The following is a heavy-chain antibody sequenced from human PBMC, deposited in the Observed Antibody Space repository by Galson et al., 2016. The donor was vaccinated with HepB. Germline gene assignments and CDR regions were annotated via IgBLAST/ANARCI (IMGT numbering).Heavy chain of an antibody. Sequence: SLRLSCAASGFTVSSHYMRWVRQAPGKGLEWVSVIYSDGRTYYEDSVKGRFTSSRDNSKNTVYRQMNNQRAEDTAVYYCAKNGGWYGAGYFDYWGQGTLVTVSS. CDR3: AKNGGWYGAGYFDY. V-gene: IGHV3-66*01. CDR1: GFTVSSHY. J-gene: IGHJ4*02. CDR2: IYSDGRT. D-gene: IGHD6-19*01.